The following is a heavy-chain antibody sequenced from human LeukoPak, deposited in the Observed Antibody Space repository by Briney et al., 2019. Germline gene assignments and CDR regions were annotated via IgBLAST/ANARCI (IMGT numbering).Heavy chain of an antibody. Sequence: ASVKVSCKASGYTFTGYYMHWVRQAPGQGLEWMGWINPNSCGTNYAQKFQGRVTMTRDTSISTAYMELSKLRSDDTAVYYCARWLKYSYYYYMDVWGKGTTVTVSS. CDR1: GYTFTGYY. D-gene: IGHD5-12*01. CDR3: ARWLKYSYYYYMDV. CDR2: INPNSCGT. J-gene: IGHJ6*03. V-gene: IGHV1-2*02.